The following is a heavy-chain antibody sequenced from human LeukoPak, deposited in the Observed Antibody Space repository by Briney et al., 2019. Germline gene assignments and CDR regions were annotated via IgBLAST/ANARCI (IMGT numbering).Heavy chain of an antibody. Sequence: SQTLSHTCTVSGGSINSGSFYWSWIRQPAGKGLEWIGRIYTSGSTNYNPSLKSRVTMSLDTSKNQFSLQLSSVTAADTAVYYCARGVTTPGRFDYWGQGTLVSVFS. V-gene: IGHV4-61*02. D-gene: IGHD4-17*01. CDR3: ARGVTTPGRFDY. CDR2: IYTSGST. CDR1: GGSINSGSFY. J-gene: IGHJ4*02.